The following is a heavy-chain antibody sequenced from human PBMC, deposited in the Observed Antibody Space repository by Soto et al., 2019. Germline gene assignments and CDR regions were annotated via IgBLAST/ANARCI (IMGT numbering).Heavy chain of an antibody. V-gene: IGHV4-59*01. D-gene: IGHD2-15*01. J-gene: IGHJ3*02. CDR2: IYYSGST. CDR1: GGSISSYY. CDR3: ARAGAGYCSGGSCYCRIGNAFDI. Sequence: PSETLSLTCTVSGGSISSYYWSWIRQPPGKGLEWIGYIYYSGSTNYSPSFKSRVTISVDTSKNQFSLKLNSVTAADTAVYYWARAGAGYCSGGSCYCRIGNAFDIWGQGTMVTVSS.